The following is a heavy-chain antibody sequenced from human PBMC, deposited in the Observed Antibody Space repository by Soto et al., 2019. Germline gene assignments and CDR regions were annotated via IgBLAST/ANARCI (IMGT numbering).Heavy chain of an antibody. D-gene: IGHD3-10*01. CDR3: ARGFGYYYYGMDV. J-gene: IGHJ6*02. Sequence: PSETLSLTCTVSGGSISSGDYYWSWIRQPPGKGLEWIAYMYNTGSTDYNPSFKSRVTISIDTSKNQFSLKLSSVTAADTAVYYCARGFGYYYYGMDVWGQGTTVTVSS. V-gene: IGHV4-30-4*01. CDR2: MYNTGST. CDR1: GGSISSGDYY.